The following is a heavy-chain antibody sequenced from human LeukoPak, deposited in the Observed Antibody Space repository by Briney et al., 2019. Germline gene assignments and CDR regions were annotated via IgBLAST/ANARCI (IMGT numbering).Heavy chain of an antibody. CDR3: ARDLIGTYYYGSGSYPTLGY. CDR1: GYTFTSYG. D-gene: IGHD3-10*01. V-gene: IGHV1-18*01. Sequence: VASVKVSCKASGYTFTSYGISWVRQAPGQGLEWMGWISAFNGNTNYAQKLQGRVTMTTDTSTSTAYMELRSLRYDDTAVYYCARDLIGTYYYGSGSYPTLGYWGQGTLVTVSS. CDR2: ISAFNGNT. J-gene: IGHJ4*02.